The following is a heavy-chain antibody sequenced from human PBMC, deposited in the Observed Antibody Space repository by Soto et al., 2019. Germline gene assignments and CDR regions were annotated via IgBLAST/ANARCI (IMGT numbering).Heavy chain of an antibody. V-gene: IGHV3-73*01. CDR2: MRSKANSYAT. CDR1: GFTFSASA. CDR3: SRQAFDVYNGAPRYYMDV. Sequence: EVQLVESGGGLVQPGGSLKLSCAASGFTFSASAMHWVRQASGKGLEWLGRMRSKANSYATAYAASVKGRFTISRDDSENTAYLQMDSLKTEDTAVYYCSRQAFDVYNGAPRYYMDVWGKGTTVTVSS. D-gene: IGHD3-10*01. J-gene: IGHJ6*03.